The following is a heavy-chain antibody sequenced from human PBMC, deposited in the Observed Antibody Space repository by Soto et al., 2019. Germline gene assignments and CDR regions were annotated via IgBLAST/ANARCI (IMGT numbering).Heavy chain of an antibody. CDR2: IYYSGST. V-gene: IGHV4-59*01. CDR3: ARSYHYSWYSSSWTDAFDI. CDR1: GGSISSYY. Sequence: QVQLQESGPGLVKPSETLSLTCTVSGGSISSYYWSWIRQPPGKGLEWIGYIYYSGSTNYNPSLKSRVTISVDTSKNQFSLKLSSVTAADTAVYYCARSYHYSWYSSSWTDAFDIWGQGTMVTVSS. D-gene: IGHD6-13*01. J-gene: IGHJ3*02.